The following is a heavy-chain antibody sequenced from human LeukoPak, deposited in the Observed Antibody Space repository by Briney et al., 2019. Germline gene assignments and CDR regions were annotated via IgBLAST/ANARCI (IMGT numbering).Heavy chain of an antibody. CDR2: IYYSGST. D-gene: IGHD6-6*01. V-gene: IGHV4-31*03. CDR1: GGSISSGGYS. J-gene: IGHJ4*02. Sequence: SETLSLTCTVSGGSISSGGYSWSWIRQHPGKGLEWIGYIYYSGSTYYNPSLKSRLTISVDTSKNQFSPKLSSVTAADTAVYYCARYSGSYYFDYWGQGTLVTVSS. CDR3: ARYSGSYYFDY.